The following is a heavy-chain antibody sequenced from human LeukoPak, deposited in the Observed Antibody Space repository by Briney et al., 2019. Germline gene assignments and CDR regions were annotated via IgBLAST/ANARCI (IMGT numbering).Heavy chain of an antibody. D-gene: IGHD6-13*01. CDR1: GGSISNYY. J-gene: IGHJ5*02. Sequence: SETLSLTCTVSGGSISNYYWSWIRQPPGKGLEWIGYIYYSGSTNYNPSLKSRVTISVDTSKNQFSLKLSSVTAADTAVYYCASSISSSWARGFDPWGQGTLVTVSS. CDR2: IYYSGST. CDR3: ASSISSSWARGFDP. V-gene: IGHV4-59*08.